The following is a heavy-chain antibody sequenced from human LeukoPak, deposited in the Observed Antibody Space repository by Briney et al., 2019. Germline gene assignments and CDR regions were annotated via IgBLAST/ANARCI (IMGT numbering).Heavy chain of an antibody. V-gene: IGHV4-59*12. CDR1: GGSISSYY. CDR2: IYYSGST. D-gene: IGHD1-1*01. J-gene: IGHJ4*02. Sequence: SETLSLTCTVSGGSISSYYWSWIRQPPGKGLEWIGYIYYSGSTNYNPSLKSRVTISVDTSKNQFSLKLSSVTAADTAVYYCAREDGGTLYYWGQGTLVTVSS. CDR3: AREDGGTLYY.